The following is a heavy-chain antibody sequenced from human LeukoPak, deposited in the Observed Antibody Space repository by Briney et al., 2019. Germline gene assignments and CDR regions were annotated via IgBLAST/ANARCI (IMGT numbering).Heavy chain of an antibody. D-gene: IGHD1-26*01. V-gene: IGHV5-51*01. CDR3: ARRARDLLGATNYFDY. CDR2: IYPGDSDT. J-gene: IGHJ4*02. Sequence: GESLKISCRGFGYNFTNYWIGWVRQLPAKGLEWMGIIYPGDSDTRYSPSFQGQVTISADKSITTAYLQWSSLKASDTAMYYCARRARDLLGATNYFDYWGQGTLVTVSS. CDR1: GYNFTNYW.